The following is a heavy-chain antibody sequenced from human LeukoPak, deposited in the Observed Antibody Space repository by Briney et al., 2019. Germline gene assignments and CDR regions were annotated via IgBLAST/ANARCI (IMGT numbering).Heavy chain of an antibody. J-gene: IGHJ5*02. CDR2: IDHSGST. Sequence: SETLSLTCAVYGGSFSGYYWSWIRQPPGKGLEWIGEIDHSGSTNYTPSLKRRVTISVDTSKHHSSLKLSSATAADTAVYYCARGGLWFGESYNWFDPWGQGTLVTVS. V-gene: IGHV4-34*01. D-gene: IGHD3-10*01. CDR1: GGSFSGYY. CDR3: ARGGLWFGESYNWFDP.